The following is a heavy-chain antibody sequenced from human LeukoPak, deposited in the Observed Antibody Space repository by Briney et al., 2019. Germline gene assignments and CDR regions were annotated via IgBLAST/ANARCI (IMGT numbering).Heavy chain of an antibody. Sequence: PSETLSLTCTVSGGSISSYYWSWIRQPPGKGLEWIGYIYYSGSTNYNPSLKSRVTISVDTSKNQFSLKLSSVTAADTAVYYCARVSSSWYGGLDYWGQGTLVTVSS. D-gene: IGHD6-13*01. CDR1: GGSISSYY. V-gene: IGHV4-59*01. CDR3: ARVSSSWYGGLDY. J-gene: IGHJ4*02. CDR2: IYYSGST.